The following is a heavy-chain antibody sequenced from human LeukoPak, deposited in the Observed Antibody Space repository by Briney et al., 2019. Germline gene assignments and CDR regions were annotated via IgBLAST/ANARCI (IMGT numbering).Heavy chain of an antibody. CDR2: VSHRGAT. Sequence: PSETLSLTCSVSGASLNGFFWNWVRQTPEKGLEWIGYVSHRGATTSNPTLKSRVSITIDTSKSQISLTMTSVTAADSALYYCARDRRGSFYTFDLWGPGTTVSVS. CDR1: GASLNGFF. J-gene: IGHJ6*02. CDR3: ARDRRGSFYTFDL. V-gene: IGHV4-59*01. D-gene: IGHD1-26*01.